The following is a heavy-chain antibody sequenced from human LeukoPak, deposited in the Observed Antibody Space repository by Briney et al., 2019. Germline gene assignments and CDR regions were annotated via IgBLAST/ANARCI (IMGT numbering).Heavy chain of an antibody. V-gene: IGHV4-34*01. Sequence: SETLSLTCAVYGGSFSGYYWSWIRQPPGKGLEWIGEINHSGSTNYNPSLKSRVTISVDTSKNQFSLKLSSVTAADTAVYYCVRELSRSNWFDPWGQGTLVTVSS. CDR1: GGSFSGYY. J-gene: IGHJ5*02. D-gene: IGHD2/OR15-2a*01. CDR3: VRELSRSNWFDP. CDR2: INHSGST.